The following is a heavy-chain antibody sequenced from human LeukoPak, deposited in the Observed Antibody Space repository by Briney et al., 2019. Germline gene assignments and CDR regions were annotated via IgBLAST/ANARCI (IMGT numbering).Heavy chain of an antibody. J-gene: IGHJ6*02. D-gene: IGHD2-2*01. CDR1: GYTFTSYG. V-gene: IGHV1-18*01. CDR2: ISAYNGNT. CDR3: ARSPGDQLLIYYYYGMDV. Sequence: ASVKVSCKASGYTFTSYGISWVRQAPGQGLEWMGWISAYNGNTNYAQKLQGRVTMTTDTSTSTAYMELRSLRSDDTAVYYCARSPGDQLLIYYYYGMDVWGQGTTVTVSS.